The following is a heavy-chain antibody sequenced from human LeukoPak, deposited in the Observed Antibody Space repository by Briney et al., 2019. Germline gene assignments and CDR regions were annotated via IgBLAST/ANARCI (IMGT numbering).Heavy chain of an antibody. Sequence: SETLSLTCAVYGGSFSGYYWSWIRQPPGKGLEWIGEINHSGSTNYNPSLKSRLTISVDTSKNQFSLKLSSVTAADTAVYYCASLWYASGKSDYWGQGTLVTVSS. CDR1: GGSFSGYY. V-gene: IGHV4-34*01. J-gene: IGHJ4*02. CDR3: ASLWYASGKSDY. CDR2: INHSGST. D-gene: IGHD3-10*01.